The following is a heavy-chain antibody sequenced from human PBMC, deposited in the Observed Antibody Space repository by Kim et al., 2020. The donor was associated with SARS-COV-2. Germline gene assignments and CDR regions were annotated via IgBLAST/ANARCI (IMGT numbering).Heavy chain of an antibody. D-gene: IGHD3-22*01. V-gene: IGHV4-39*07. CDR2: T. J-gene: IGHJ4*02. CDR3: AREHDSSGFDY. Sequence: TSYNPSLKSRVTISVDTSKNQFSLKLSSVTAADTAVYYCAREHDSSGFDYWGQGTLVTVSS.